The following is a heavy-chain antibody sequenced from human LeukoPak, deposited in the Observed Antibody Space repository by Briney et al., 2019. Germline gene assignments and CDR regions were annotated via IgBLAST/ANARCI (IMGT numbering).Heavy chain of an antibody. CDR1: GFTFSSYS. CDR3: GVLLPHDY. CDR2: ISSSSSYI. V-gene: IGHV3-21*01. D-gene: IGHD1-26*01. Sequence: PGGTLRLSCAASGFTFSSYSMNWDRQAPGKGLEWVSSISSSSSYIYYADSVKGRFTISRDNAKNSLYLQMNSLRAEDTAVYYCGVLLPHDYWDREPWSPSPQ. J-gene: IGHJ4*02.